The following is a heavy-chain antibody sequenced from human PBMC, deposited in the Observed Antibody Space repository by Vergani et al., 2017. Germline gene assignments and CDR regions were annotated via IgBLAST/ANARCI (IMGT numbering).Heavy chain of an antibody. V-gene: IGHV3-21*06. CDR2: ISSSSSYI. CDR3: VGLPRGPWNFDL. J-gene: IGHJ2*01. Sequence: EVQLVESGGGLVKRGGSLRLSCAASGFTFSSYSMNWVRQAPGKGLEWVSSISSSSSYIHYSDSLKGRFTISRDNTKNSLSLQMSGLRVEDTAVYYCVGLPRGPWNFDLWCRGTLITVSS. CDR1: GFTFSSYS.